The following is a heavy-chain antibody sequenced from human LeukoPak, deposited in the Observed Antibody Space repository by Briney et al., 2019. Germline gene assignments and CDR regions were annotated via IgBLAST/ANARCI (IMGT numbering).Heavy chain of an antibody. J-gene: IGHJ1*01. V-gene: IGHV4-59*01. CDR2: IYYSGST. CDR3: ARAGGQYDSSGYYLRYLQY. Sequence: KPSEALSLTCTVSGGSIRSYYWSWIRQPPGKGLEWIGDIYYSGSTNYNPSLKSRVTISADASKNQFSLKLSSVTAADTAVYYCARAGGQYDSSGYYLRYLQYWGQGTLVTVSS. D-gene: IGHD3-22*01. CDR1: GGSIRSYY.